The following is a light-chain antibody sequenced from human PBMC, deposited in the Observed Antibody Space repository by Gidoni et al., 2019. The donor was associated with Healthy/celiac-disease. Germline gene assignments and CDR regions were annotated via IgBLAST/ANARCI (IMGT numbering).Light chain of an antibody. J-gene: IGLJ2*01. V-gene: IGLV2-14*01. CDR2: DVS. CDR1: SSDVGGYNY. Sequence: QSALTQPASVSGSPGQPITIPCTGTSSDVGGYNYVSWYQQHPGKAPKLMIYDVSNRPSGVSKRFSGSKSGNTASLTISGLQAEDEADYYCSSYTSSSTGVFGGGTKLTVL. CDR3: SSYTSSSTGV.